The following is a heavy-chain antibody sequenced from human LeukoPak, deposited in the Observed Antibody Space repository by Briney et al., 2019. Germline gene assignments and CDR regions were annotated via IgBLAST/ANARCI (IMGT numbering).Heavy chain of an antibody. CDR3: ATRGGYCTNGVCSPR. CDR2: ISGSGGST. D-gene: IGHD2-8*01. Sequence: GGSLRLSCAASGFTFSSYAMSWVRQAPGKGLEWVSAISGSGGSTYYADSVKGRFTISRDNSKNTLYMQMNSLRAEDTAVYYCATRGGYCTNGVCSPRWGQGTLVTVSS. CDR1: GFTFSSYA. J-gene: IGHJ4*02. V-gene: IGHV3-23*01.